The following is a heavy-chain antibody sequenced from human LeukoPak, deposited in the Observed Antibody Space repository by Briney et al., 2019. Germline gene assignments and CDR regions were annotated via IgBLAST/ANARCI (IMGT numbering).Heavy chain of an antibody. Sequence: PGGSLRLSCAASGFTFSSYAIHWVRQAPGKGLEWVALISYDGSNKYYADSVKGRFTISRDNSKNTLYLQVNSLRGEDTAVYYCARDHNGDYFAYWGQGTLVTVSS. CDR3: ARDHNGDYFAY. D-gene: IGHD4-17*01. V-gene: IGHV3-30*04. J-gene: IGHJ4*02. CDR2: ISYDGSNK. CDR1: GFTFSSYA.